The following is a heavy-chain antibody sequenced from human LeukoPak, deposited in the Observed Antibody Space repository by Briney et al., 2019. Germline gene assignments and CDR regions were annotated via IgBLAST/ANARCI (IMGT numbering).Heavy chain of an antibody. Sequence: SETLSLTCTVSGDSISSYYWNWVRQPPGKGLEWIGYIYYSGSTNCNPSLKSRVTISIDPSKNQFSLKLRSVTAADTAVYYCAREVPIVRGLRWDYWGQGTLVTVSS. CDR1: GDSISSYY. CDR3: AREVPIVRGLRWDY. D-gene: IGHD3-10*01. CDR2: IYYSGST. V-gene: IGHV4-59*01. J-gene: IGHJ4*02.